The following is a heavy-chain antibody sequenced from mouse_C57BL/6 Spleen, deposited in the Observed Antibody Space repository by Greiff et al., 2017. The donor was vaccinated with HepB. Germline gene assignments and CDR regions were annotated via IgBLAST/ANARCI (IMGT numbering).Heavy chain of an antibody. D-gene: IGHD2-3*01. J-gene: IGHJ4*01. Sequence: VQLQQSGPELVKPGASVKIPCKASGYTFTDYNMDWVKQSHGKSLEWIGDINPNNGGTIYNQKFKGKATLTVDKSSSTAYMELRSLTSEDTAVYYCARGYDGYPRYAMDYWGQGTSVTVSS. CDR2: INPNNGGT. CDR1: GYTFTDYN. CDR3: ARGYDGYPRYAMDY. V-gene: IGHV1-18*01.